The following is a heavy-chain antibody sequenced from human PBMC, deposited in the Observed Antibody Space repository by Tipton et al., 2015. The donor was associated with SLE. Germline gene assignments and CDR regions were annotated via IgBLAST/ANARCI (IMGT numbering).Heavy chain of an antibody. J-gene: IGHJ3*02. Sequence: TLSLTCTVSGGSISSYYWSWIRQPPGKGLEWIGYIYYSGSTNYNPSLKSRVTISVDTSKNQFSLKLSSVTAADTAVYYCARDLKKNAFDIWGQGTMVTVSS. CDR2: IYYSGST. V-gene: IGHV4-59*01. CDR3: ARDLKKNAFDI. CDR1: GGSISSYY.